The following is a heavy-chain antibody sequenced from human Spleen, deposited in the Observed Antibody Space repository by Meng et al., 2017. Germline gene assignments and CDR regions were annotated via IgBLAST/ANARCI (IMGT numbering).Heavy chain of an antibody. CDR3: ARVLEGNWNDVTLGNGMDV. CDR2: IWYDGSRK. J-gene: IGHJ6*02. V-gene: IGHV3-33*01. D-gene: IGHD1-1*01. Sequence: GGSLRLSCAASGFTFISYGMHWVRQAPGKGLEWVSVIWYDGSRKYYVDSVKGRFTISRDNSKNTLYLQMNSLRAEDTAVYYCARVLEGNWNDVTLGNGMDVWGQGTTVTVSS. CDR1: GFTFISYG.